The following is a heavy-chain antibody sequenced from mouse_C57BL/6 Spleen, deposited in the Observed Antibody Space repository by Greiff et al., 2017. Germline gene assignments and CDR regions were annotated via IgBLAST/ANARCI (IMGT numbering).Heavy chain of an antibody. CDR1: GFSLTSYG. CDR3: AKNFNYGSSFWYFDV. V-gene: IGHV2-5*01. Sequence: QVQLKESGPGLVQPSQSLFITCTVSGFSLTSYGVHWVRQSPGKGLEWLGVIWRGGSTDYNAAFVSRLSITKDNSKSQVFFKMNSLQADDTAIYYCAKNFNYGSSFWYFDVWGTGTTVTVSS. D-gene: IGHD1-1*01. CDR2: IWRGGST. J-gene: IGHJ1*03.